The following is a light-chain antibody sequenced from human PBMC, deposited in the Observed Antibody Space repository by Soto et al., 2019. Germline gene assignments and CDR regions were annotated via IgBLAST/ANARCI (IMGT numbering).Light chain of an antibody. CDR2: DAS. CDR3: QQYNSYSEA. Sequence: FQMAQSHCSLSASIGARVTITCRASESIRTWLAWYQHKPGKAPKFLIYDASSLESGVPSRFRGSGSGTEFTLTISSLQPDDFATYYCQQYNSYSEAFGQGTKVHIK. J-gene: IGKJ1*01. V-gene: IGKV1-5*01. CDR1: ESIRTW.